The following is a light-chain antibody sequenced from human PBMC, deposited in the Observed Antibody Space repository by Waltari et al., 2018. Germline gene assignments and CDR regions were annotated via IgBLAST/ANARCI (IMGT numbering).Light chain of an antibody. CDR1: QSVGRS. CDR3: QHYVRLPAT. CDR2: GAS. J-gene: IGKJ1*01. V-gene: IGKV3-20*01. Sequence: IVLTPSSGTLSLSPGERATLSCWASQSVGRSLAWYQQKPGQPPRLLIYGASIRATGSPDRFSGSGSETDFSLTISRPEPEDLAVYYCQHYVRLPATFGQGTKVEIK.